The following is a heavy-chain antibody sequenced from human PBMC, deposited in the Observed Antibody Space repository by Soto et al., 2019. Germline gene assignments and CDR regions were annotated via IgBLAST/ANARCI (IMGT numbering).Heavy chain of an antibody. Sequence: QVQLVQSGAEVKKPGASVKVSCKASGYTFTGYYMHWVRQAPGQGLDWMGWINPNSGGTNYAQKFQGWVTMTRDTSISTAYMELSRLRSDDTAVYYCARETGTTVTTVGYDYWGQGTLVTVSS. D-gene: IGHD4-17*01. CDR2: INPNSGGT. CDR3: ARETGTTVTTVGYDY. J-gene: IGHJ4*02. CDR1: GYTFTGYY. V-gene: IGHV1-2*04.